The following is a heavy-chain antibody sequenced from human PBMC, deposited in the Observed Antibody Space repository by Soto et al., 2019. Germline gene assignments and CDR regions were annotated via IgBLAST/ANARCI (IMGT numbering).Heavy chain of an antibody. CDR3: TRDLAPRGSSSSENYYMDV. CDR2: IRSKAYGGTT. Sequence: GGSLRLSCTASGFTFGDYAMSWFRQAPGKGLEWVGFIRSKAYGGTTEYAASVKGRFTISRDDSKSIAYLQMNSLKTEDTAVYYCTRDLAPRGSSSSENYYMDVWGKGTTVTVSS. J-gene: IGHJ6*03. CDR1: GFTFGDYA. D-gene: IGHD6-6*01. V-gene: IGHV3-49*03.